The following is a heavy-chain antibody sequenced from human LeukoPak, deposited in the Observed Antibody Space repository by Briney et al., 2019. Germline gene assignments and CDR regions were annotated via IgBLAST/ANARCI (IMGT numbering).Heavy chain of an antibody. V-gene: IGHV1-69*01. Sequence: SVKVPCKASGGTFSSYAISWVRQAPGQGLEWMGGIIPIFGTANYAQKFQGRVTITADESTSTAYMELSSLRSEDTAVYYCARGSGWSYFFDYWGQGTLVTVSS. J-gene: IGHJ4*02. CDR2: IIPIFGTA. CDR1: GGTFSSYA. CDR3: ARGSGWSYFFDY. D-gene: IGHD6-19*01.